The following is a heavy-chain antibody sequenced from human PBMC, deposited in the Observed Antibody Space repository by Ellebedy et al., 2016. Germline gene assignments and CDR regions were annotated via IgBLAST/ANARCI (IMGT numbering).Heavy chain of an antibody. CDR2: IYHSGST. J-gene: IGHJ4*02. V-gene: IGHV4-38-2*02. D-gene: IGHD3-10*01. CDR1: GYSISSGYY. CDR3: ARMSRGGSYSDY. Sequence: GSLRLCCTVSGYSISSGYYWGWIRQPPGKGLEWIASIYHSGSTYYNPSLQSRVTISVDTSKNQFSLKLTSVTAADTAVYYCARMSRGGSYSDYWGQGTLVTVSS.